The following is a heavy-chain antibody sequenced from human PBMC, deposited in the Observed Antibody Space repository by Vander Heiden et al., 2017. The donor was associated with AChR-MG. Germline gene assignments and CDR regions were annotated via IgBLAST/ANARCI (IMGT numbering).Heavy chain of an antibody. V-gene: IGHV3-30*18. Sequence: QVQLVASGGGVVQPGRSLRPSCAASGFPFSSYGMHWVRQAPGKGLEWVAVISYDGSNKYYADSVKGRFTISRDNSKNTLYLQMNSLRAEDTAVYYCAKRATTVTISDYWGQGTLVTVSS. CDR3: AKRATTVTISDY. CDR2: ISYDGSNK. CDR1: GFPFSSYG. J-gene: IGHJ4*02. D-gene: IGHD4-17*01.